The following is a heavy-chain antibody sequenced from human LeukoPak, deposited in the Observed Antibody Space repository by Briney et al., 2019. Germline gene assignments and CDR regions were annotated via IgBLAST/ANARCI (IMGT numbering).Heavy chain of an antibody. CDR3: ARGSASDWYFGL. CDR2: IYHSGST. CDR1: GFTFSTYTI. Sequence: GSLRLSCAASGFTFSTYTINWVRQVPGKGLEWIGYIYHSGSTYYNPSLKSRVTISVDRSKNQFSLKLSSVTAADTAVYYCARGSASDWYFGLWGRGTLVTVSS. V-gene: IGHV4-4*02. D-gene: IGHD6-6*01. J-gene: IGHJ2*01.